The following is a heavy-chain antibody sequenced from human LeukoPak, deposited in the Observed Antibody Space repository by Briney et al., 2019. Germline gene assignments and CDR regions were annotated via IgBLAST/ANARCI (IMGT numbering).Heavy chain of an antibody. CDR1: GFTFSSYE. Sequence: PGGSLRLSCAASGFTFSSYEMNWVRQAPGKGLEWVANIKQDGSEKYYVDSVKGRFTISRDNAKNSLYLQMNSLRAEDTAVYYCARGYGDYGGEDFDYWGQGTLVTVSS. CDR3: ARGYGDYGGEDFDY. D-gene: IGHD4-17*01. V-gene: IGHV3-7*04. J-gene: IGHJ4*02. CDR2: IKQDGSEK.